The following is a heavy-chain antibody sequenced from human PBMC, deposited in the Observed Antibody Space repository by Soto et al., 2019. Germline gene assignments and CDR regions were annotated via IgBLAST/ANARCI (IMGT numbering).Heavy chain of an antibody. Sequence: PGGSLRLSCEASEFTISECSMNWVRQTPGKGLEWLAYISSSSSYIYYADSVKGRFTISRDNAKNSLYLQMNSLRAEDTAVYYCARENPPVFVVTRTGIGYWGQGTLVTVPQ. CDR2: ISSSSSYI. V-gene: IGHV3-21*05. CDR3: ARENPPVFVVTRTGIGY. CDR1: EFTISECS. D-gene: IGHD3-22*01. J-gene: IGHJ4*02.